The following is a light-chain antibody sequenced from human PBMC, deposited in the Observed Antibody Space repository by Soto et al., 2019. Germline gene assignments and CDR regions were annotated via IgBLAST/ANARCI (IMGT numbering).Light chain of an antibody. CDR1: SSDVGGYNY. V-gene: IGLV2-14*01. Sequence: QSVLTQPASVSGSPGQSITISCTGTSSDVGGYNYVSWYQQHPGKAPKLMIYEVSNRPSGVSNRFSGSKSGNTASLTISGLQAEDEPEYYCSSYTSSSTPNVFGTGTKVTVL. CDR2: EVS. J-gene: IGLJ1*01. CDR3: SSYTSSSTPNV.